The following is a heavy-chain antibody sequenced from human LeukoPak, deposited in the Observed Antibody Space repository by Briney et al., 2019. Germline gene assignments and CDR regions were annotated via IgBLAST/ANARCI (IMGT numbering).Heavy chain of an antibody. CDR1: GFTFSDYA. CDR2: LSGSGAGT. V-gene: IGHV3-23*01. J-gene: IGHJ4*02. CDR3: VGSGSRYYFDX. D-gene: IGHD3-10*01. Sequence: GGSLRLSCAASGFTFSDYALGWVRQAPGRGLEWVATLSGSGAGTYYSDSMQGRFTISRDNSKNTLYLQMNSLRAEDTAVYYCVGSGSRYYFDXXXXGTLVTVSS.